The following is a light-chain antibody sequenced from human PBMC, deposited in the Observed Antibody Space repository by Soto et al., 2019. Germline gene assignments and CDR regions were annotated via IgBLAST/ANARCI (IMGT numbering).Light chain of an antibody. V-gene: IGKV3-15*01. CDR1: QSVSSS. CDR2: GAS. CDR3: QQYNNWPRT. J-gene: IGKJ1*01. Sequence: EIVMTQSPATLSVSPGERVTLSCRASQSVSSSLAWYQQKPGQAPRLLIYGASTRATGLPARVTGSGSGTEFTLTISSLQSEDFAVYYCQQYNNWPRTFGQGTKVDIK.